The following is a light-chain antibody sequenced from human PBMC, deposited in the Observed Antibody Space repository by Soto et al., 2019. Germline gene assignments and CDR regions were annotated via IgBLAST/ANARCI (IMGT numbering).Light chain of an antibody. V-gene: IGKV1-12*01. CDR3: QQAISFPIT. Sequence: DIQMTQSPSSVSASVGDRVTITCRASQGISTWLAWYQQKPGKAPKLLIYYASTLQSGVPSRFSGSGSVTNFTLTISSLKPEDFVSYYCQQAISFPITFGQGTRLDIK. CDR2: YAS. CDR1: QGISTW. J-gene: IGKJ5*01.